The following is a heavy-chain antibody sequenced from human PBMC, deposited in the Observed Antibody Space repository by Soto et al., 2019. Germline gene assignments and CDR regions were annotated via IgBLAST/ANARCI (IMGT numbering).Heavy chain of an antibody. CDR2: ISYDGSNK. V-gene: IGHV3-30-3*01. J-gene: IGHJ6*02. CDR1: GFTFSSYA. D-gene: IGHD3-16*01. CDR3: ARAGDLYSLLYYYYAMDV. Sequence: PGGSLRLSCAASGFTFSSYAMHWVRQAPGKGLEWVAVISYDGSNKYYADSVKGRFTISRDNSKNTLYLQMNSLRAEDTAVYYCARAGDLYSLLYYYYAMDVWGQGTTVTVSS.